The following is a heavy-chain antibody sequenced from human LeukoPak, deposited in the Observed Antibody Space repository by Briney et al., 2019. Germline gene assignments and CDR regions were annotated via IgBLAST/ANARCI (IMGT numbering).Heavy chain of an antibody. V-gene: IGHV3-48*04. CDR2: ISSGSSTM. D-gene: IGHD1-26*01. CDR1: GFISSSYS. J-gene: IGHJ4*02. CDR3: AGVRSGSLDY. Sequence: GGALRLSCAASGFISSSYSMSWVRQAPGKGPEWVSYISSGSSTMYYADSVKGRFTISRDNAKNSLYLQMSSLRAEDSAVYYCAGVRSGSLDYWGQGTLVTVSS.